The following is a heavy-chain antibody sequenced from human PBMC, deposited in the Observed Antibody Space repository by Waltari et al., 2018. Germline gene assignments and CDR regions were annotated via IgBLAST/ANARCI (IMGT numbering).Heavy chain of an antibody. CDR3: AREDRYSSGWYGGGF. CDR1: GGSISNDNCY. V-gene: IGHV4-39*02. J-gene: IGHJ4*02. CDR2: VFHNGAT. Sequence: QVQLQESGPGLVKPWETLSLTCTVPGGSISNDNCYWGWIRQPPGRGLGWMGTVFHNGATQYNPSLKSRVTVFVATSQNVFSLRMTSLTAADTAVYYCAREDRYSSGWYGGGFWGQGALVTVS. D-gene: IGHD6-19*01.